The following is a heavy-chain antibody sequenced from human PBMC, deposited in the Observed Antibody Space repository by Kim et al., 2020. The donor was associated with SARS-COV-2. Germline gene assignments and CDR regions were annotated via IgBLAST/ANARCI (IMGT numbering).Heavy chain of an antibody. CDR1: GFTFSRYA. D-gene: IGHD3-9*01. Sequence: GGSLRLSCAASGFTFSRYAMSWVRQAPGKGLEWVSTINESGGNTPYADSVKGRFTFSRDNSKNTLYLQMNGLSAEDTGVYYCAKDVPPDTIMAIFDYWGQAMAIFDDWGQGTLVTVSS. V-gene: IGHV3-23*01. CDR2: INESGGNT. CDR3: AKDVPPDTIMAIFDYWGQAMAIFDD. J-gene: IGHJ4*02.